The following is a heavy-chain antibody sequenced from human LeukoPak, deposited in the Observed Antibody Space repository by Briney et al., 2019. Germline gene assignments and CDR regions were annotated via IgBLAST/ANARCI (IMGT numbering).Heavy chain of an antibody. D-gene: IGHD3-3*01. V-gene: IGHV1-8*02. CDR3: ARGFVDYWSGYYRREWFDP. Sequence: ASVKVSCKASGYTFTNFDINWVRQATGQGLEWMGRISPNTGKTDYAQKFQGRVTITRDTSINTVYMEVSSLRSDDTAVYYCARGFVDYWSGYYRREWFDPWGQGTLVTVSS. CDR2: ISPNTGKT. CDR1: GYTFTNFD. J-gene: IGHJ5*02.